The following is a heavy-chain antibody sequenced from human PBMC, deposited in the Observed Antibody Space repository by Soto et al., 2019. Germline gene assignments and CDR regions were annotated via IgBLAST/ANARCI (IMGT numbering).Heavy chain of an antibody. CDR2: ISAYNGNT. CDR3: ARDPPITIFGVVIPSGAFDI. J-gene: IGHJ3*02. V-gene: IGHV1-18*04. D-gene: IGHD3-3*01. Sequence: ASVKVSCKASGYTFTSYGISWVRQAPGQGLEWMGWISAYNGNTNYAQRLQGRVTMTTDTSTSTAYMELRSLRSDDTAVYYCARDPPITIFGVVIPSGAFDIWGQGTMVTVSS. CDR1: GYTFTSYG.